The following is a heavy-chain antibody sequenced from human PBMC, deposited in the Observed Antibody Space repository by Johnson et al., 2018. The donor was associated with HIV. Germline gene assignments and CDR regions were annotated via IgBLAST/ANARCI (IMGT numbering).Heavy chain of an antibody. J-gene: IGHJ3*02. Sequence: VQLVESGGGLIQPGGSLRLSCAASGFTVSSNYMSWVRQAPGKGLEWVSVIYSGGSTYYADSVKGRFTISRDNSKNTLYLQMNSLRAEDTAVYYCAKDPGITMIAHAFDIWGQGTMVTVSS. V-gene: IGHV3-53*01. CDR3: AKDPGITMIAHAFDI. D-gene: IGHD3-22*01. CDR1: GFTVSSNY. CDR2: IYSGGST.